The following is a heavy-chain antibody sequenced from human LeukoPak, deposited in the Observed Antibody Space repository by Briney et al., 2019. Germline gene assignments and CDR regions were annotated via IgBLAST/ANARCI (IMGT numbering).Heavy chain of an antibody. V-gene: IGHV1-69*04. Sequence: SVKVSCKASGGTFSSYAISWVRQAPGQGLEWMGRIIPILGIANYAQRFQGRVTITADKSTSTAYMELSSLRSEDTAVYYCARERAHSSGWYEQDGGLWFDPWGQGTLVTVSS. CDR3: ARERAHSSGWYEQDGGLWFDP. J-gene: IGHJ5*02. D-gene: IGHD6-19*01. CDR2: IIPILGIA. CDR1: GGTFSSYA.